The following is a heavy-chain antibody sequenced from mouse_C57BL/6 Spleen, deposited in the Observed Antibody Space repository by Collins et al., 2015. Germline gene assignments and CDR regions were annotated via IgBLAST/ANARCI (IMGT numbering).Heavy chain of an antibody. CDR3: ARDGNSYYFDY. V-gene: IGHV3-2*02. D-gene: IGHD2-1*01. J-gene: IGHJ2*01. Sequence: DVQLQESGPGLVKPSQSLSLTCTVTGYSITSDYAWNWIRQFPGNKLEWMGYISYSGSTSYNPSLKSRISITRDTSKNQFFLQLNSVTTEDTATYYCARDGNSYYFDYWGQGTTLTVSS. CDR1: GYSITSDYA. CDR2: ISYSGST.